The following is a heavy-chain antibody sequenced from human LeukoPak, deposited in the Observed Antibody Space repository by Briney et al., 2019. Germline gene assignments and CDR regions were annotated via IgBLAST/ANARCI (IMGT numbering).Heavy chain of an antibody. J-gene: IGHJ4*02. CDR1: GFTFSSYE. CDR2: ISYSVNTI. V-gene: IGHV3-48*03. CDR3: ARVADYYGSANFDY. D-gene: IGHD3-10*01. Sequence: QTGGSLRLSCAASGFTFSSYEMNWVRQAPGKGLEWVSYISYSVNTIYYADSVKGRFTISRDNAKNSLYLQMNSLRADDTAVYYCARVADYYGSANFDYWGQGTLVTVSS.